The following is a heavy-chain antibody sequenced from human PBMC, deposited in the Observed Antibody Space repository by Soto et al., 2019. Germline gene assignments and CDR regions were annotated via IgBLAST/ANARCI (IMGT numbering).Heavy chain of an antibody. CDR2: IYYSGST. V-gene: IGHV4-30-4*01. Sequence: TSETLSLTCTVSGGSISSGDCYWSWIRQPPGKCLEWIGYIYYSGSTYYNPSLKSRVTISVDTSKNQFSLKLSSVTAADTAVYYCARDRATLDIDYWGQGTLVTVYS. D-gene: IGHD3-9*01. CDR3: ARDRATLDIDY. J-gene: IGHJ4*02. CDR1: GGSISSGDCY.